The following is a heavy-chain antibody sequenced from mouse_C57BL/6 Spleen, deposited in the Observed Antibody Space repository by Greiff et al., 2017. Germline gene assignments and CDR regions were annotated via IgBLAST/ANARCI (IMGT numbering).Heavy chain of an antibody. CDR1: GFTFSSYA. V-gene: IGHV5-4*01. Sequence: EVQVVESGGGLVKPGGSLKLSCAASGFTFSSYAMSWVRQTPEKRLEWVATISDGGSYTSYPDNVKGRFTIARDNAKNNLYLQISQLTSEDTAMYYGAREGGLRLAMDDWGQGTSVTVSS. CDR3: AREGGLRLAMDD. D-gene: IGHD2-4*01. CDR2: ISDGGSYT. J-gene: IGHJ4*01.